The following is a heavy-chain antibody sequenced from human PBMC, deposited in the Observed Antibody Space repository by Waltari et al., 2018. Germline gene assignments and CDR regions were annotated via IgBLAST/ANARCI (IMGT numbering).Heavy chain of an antibody. J-gene: IGHJ4*02. CDR2: INAGNGNT. Sequence: QVQLVQSGAEVKKPGASVKVSCKASGYNFTSYAMHWVRQAPGQRLEWMGWINAGNGNTKYSQKCQGRVTITRDTAASTAYMELSSLRSEDTAVYYCARSYYYGSGSYYMDFDYWGQGTLVTVSS. CDR3: ARSYYYGSGSYYMDFDY. CDR1: GYNFTSYA. D-gene: IGHD3-10*01. V-gene: IGHV1-3*01.